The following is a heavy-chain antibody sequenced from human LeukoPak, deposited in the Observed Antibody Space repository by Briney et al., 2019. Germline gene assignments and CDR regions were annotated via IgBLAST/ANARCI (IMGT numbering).Heavy chain of an antibody. CDR1: GFIFNAHS. CDR3: AKGTGASAWLADY. V-gene: IGHV3-48*01. D-gene: IGHD6-19*01. Sequence: GGSLRLYCAASGFIFNAHSINWVRQAPGKGLEWVSYISGSGSSIDYADSVGGRFTIYRDSAKNSVYLQMNNLRAEDTAVYYCAKGTGASAWLADYWGQGTLVTVSS. J-gene: IGHJ4*02. CDR2: ISGSGSSI.